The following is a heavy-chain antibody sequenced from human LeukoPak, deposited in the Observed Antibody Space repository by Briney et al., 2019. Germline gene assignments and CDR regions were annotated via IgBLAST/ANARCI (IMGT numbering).Heavy chain of an antibody. D-gene: IGHD5-18*01. Sequence: GSLRLSCAASGFTFSSYGMSWIRQPPGKGLEWIGEINHSGSTNNNPSLKSRVTISVDTSKNQFSLKLSSVTAADTAVYYCARVRSGGYSYGPRSRYYGMDVWGQGTTVTVSS. CDR1: GFTFSSYG. CDR2: INHSGST. J-gene: IGHJ6*02. CDR3: ARVRSGGYSYGPRSRYYGMDV. V-gene: IGHV4-34*01.